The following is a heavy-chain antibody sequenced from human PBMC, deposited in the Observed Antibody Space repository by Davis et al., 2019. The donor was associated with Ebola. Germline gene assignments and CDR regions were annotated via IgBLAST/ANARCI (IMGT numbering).Heavy chain of an antibody. V-gene: IGHV5-51*01. CDR3: ARHPLIFGVVPTYYYYMDV. CDR2: IYPGDSDS. Sequence: GESLKISCEGSGFNFMSYWIGWVRQMPGKGLEWMGNIYPGDSDSRYSPSFQGQVTISADKSISTAYLQWSSLKASDTAMYYCARHPLIFGVVPTYYYYMDVWGKGTTVTVSS. CDR1: GFNFMSYW. J-gene: IGHJ6*03. D-gene: IGHD3-3*01.